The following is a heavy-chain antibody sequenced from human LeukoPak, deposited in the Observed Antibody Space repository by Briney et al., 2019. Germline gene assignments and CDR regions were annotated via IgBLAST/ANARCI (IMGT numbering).Heavy chain of an antibody. J-gene: IGHJ6*03. Sequence: KPSETLSLTCTASGGSISSSSYYWGWIRQPPGKGLEWIGSIYYSGSTYYNPSLKSRVTISVDTSKNQFSLKLSSVTAADTAVYYCARRSPKDYYYMDVWGKGTTVTVSS. CDR2: IYYSGST. CDR3: ARRSPKDYYYMDV. D-gene: IGHD1-26*01. V-gene: IGHV4-39*01. CDR1: GGSISSSSYY.